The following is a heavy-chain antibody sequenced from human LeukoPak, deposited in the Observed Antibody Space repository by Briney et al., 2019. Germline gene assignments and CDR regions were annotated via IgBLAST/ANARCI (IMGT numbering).Heavy chain of an antibody. D-gene: IGHD6-13*01. V-gene: IGHV4-34*01. Sequence: PSETLSLTCAIYGGSFSCYYWSWIRQPPGKGLEWIGEINRSGSTNYNPSLKSRVTISVDTSKNQFSLKVSSATAADTAVYYCASVTITAAGRNWFDPWGQGILVTVSS. CDR2: INRSGST. CDR3: ASVTITAAGRNWFDP. J-gene: IGHJ5*02. CDR1: GGSFSCYY.